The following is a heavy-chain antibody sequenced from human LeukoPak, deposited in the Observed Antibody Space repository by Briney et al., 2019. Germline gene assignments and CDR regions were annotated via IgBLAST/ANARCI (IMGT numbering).Heavy chain of an antibody. CDR2: IYYTGST. V-gene: IGHV4-59*01. Sequence: SETLSLTCTVSGGSISSYYWSWIRQPPGKGLEWIGYIYYTGSTNYNPSLESRVTISVDTSKNQFSLKLSSVTAADTAVYYCARAFSSGWYPYSIGGLWFDYWGQGTQVTVSS. CDR3: ARAFSSGWYPYSIGGLWFDY. CDR1: GGSISSYY. J-gene: IGHJ4*02. D-gene: IGHD6-19*01.